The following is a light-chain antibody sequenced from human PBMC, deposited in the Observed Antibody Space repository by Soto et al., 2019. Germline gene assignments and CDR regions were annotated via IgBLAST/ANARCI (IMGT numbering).Light chain of an antibody. CDR2: EVS. J-gene: IGLJ3*02. CDR1: SSDVGDYKY. V-gene: IGLV2-14*01. CDR3: SSFTDSFTLV. Sequence: QSVLTQPASVSGSPGQSITISCSGTSSDVGDYKYVSWYQRHPGKVPKLMIYEVSHRPSGVPDRFSGSKSGNTAFLTISGLQADDEADYYCSSFTDSFTLVFGGGTKLIVL.